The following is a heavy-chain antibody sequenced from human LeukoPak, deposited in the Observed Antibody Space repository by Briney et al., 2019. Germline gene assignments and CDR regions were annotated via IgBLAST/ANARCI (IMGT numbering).Heavy chain of an antibody. D-gene: IGHD2-2*01. V-gene: IGHV4-4*07. Sequence: SETLSLTCTVSGGSISSYYWSWIRQPAGKGLEWIERIYTSGSTNYNPSLKSRVAMSVDTSKNQFSLKLSSVTAADTAVYYCARVVPAASRRFGWFDPWGQGTLVTVSS. CDR2: IYTSGST. CDR3: ARVVPAASRRFGWFDP. J-gene: IGHJ5*02. CDR1: GGSISSYY.